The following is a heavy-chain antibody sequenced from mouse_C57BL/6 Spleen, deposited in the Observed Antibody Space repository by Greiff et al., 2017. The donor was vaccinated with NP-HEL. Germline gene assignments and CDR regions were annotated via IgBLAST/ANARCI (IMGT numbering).Heavy chain of an antibody. D-gene: IGHD2-12*01. V-gene: IGHV5-16*01. CDR1: GFTFSDYY. CDR3: ARDRGYSHFDY. J-gene: IGHJ2*01. Sequence: DVKLVESEGGLVQPGSSMKLSCTASGFTFSDYYMAWVRQVPEKGLEWVANINYDGSSTYYLDSLKSRFIISRDNAKNILYLQMSSLKSEDTATYYCARDRGYSHFDYWGQGTTLTVSS. CDR2: INYDGSST.